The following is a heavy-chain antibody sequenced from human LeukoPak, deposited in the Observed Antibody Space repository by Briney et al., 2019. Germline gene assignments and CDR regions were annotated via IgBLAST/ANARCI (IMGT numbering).Heavy chain of an antibody. Sequence: GGSLRLSCAASGFTFSSYGMHWVRQAPGKGLEWVAVIWYDGSNKYYADSVKGRFTISRDNSKNTLYLQMNSLRAEDTAVYYCARTLGPNYGSSWYDCWGQGTLVTVSS. CDR1: GFTFSSYG. CDR3: ARTLGPNYGSSWYDC. CDR2: IWYDGSNK. J-gene: IGHJ5*01. D-gene: IGHD6-13*01. V-gene: IGHV3-33*01.